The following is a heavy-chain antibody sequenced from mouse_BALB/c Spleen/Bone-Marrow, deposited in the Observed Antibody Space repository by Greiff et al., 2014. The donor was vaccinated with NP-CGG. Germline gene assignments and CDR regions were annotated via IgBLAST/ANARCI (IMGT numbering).Heavy chain of an antibody. CDR2: ISDGGGYT. V-gene: IGHV5-4*02. CDR3: ARSGERYGAMDY. J-gene: IGHJ4*01. Sequence: VQLKESGGGLVKPGGSLKLSCAASGSTFSDYYMYWVRQTPEKRLEWVATISDGGGYTYYPDSVWGRFTISRDNAKNNLYLQMSSLKSEDTAMYYCARSGERYGAMDYWGQGTSVTVFS. CDR1: GSTFSDYY. D-gene: IGHD2-10*02.